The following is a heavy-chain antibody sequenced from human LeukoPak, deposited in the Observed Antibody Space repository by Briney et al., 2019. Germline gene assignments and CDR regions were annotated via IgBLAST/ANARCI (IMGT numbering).Heavy chain of an antibody. V-gene: IGHV3-23*01. Sequence: GGSLRLSCPVSGFTFSSYAMSWVRQAPGRGLEWVSVISTSGESAYYADSVKGRFTISRDNSKNTLYLQMNSLRAEDTAVYYCAPRLLRYFDWGQGTLVTVSS. J-gene: IGHJ4*02. CDR1: GFTFSSYA. CDR3: APRLLRYFD. CDR2: ISTSGESA. D-gene: IGHD3-9*01.